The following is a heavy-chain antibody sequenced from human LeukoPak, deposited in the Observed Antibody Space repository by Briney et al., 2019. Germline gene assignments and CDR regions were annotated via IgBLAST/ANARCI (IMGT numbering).Heavy chain of an antibody. CDR2: IYYSGST. CDR1: GGSISSGDYY. J-gene: IGHJ4*02. Sequence: SETLSLTWTVSGGSISSGDYYWSWIRQHPGRGLQWIGYIYYSGSTSYNPSLQSRVNISEDTSKNQFSLGVDSVTAADTAVYYCARTNRDVLTGYAIDCWGQGTLVTVSS. V-gene: IGHV4-30-4*01. CDR3: ARTNRDVLTGYAIDC. D-gene: IGHD3-9*01.